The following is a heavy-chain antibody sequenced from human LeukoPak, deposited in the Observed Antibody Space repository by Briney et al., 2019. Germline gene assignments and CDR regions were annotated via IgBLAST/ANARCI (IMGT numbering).Heavy chain of an antibody. CDR2: INPSGGST. V-gene: IGHV1-46*01. CDR1: GYTLTNYA. J-gene: IGHJ4*02. CDR3: ARETDADGYNVYFDY. Sequence: ASVKVSCKASGYTLTNYAMDWVRQAPGQGLEWMGIINPSGGSTKYAQKFQGGVTMTRDMSTSTVYMELTSLRSEDTAVYYCARETDADGYNVYFDYWGQGTLVTVSS. D-gene: IGHD5-24*01.